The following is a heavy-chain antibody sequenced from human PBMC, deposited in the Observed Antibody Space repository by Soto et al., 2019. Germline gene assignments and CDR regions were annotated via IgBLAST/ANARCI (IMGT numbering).Heavy chain of an antibody. D-gene: IGHD2-15*01. V-gene: IGHV3-48*01. CDR1: GFTFSSYS. CDR3: ARDGCSGSNCLNWFDP. Sequence: GGSLRLSCAASGFTFSSYSMNWVRQAPGKGLEWVSYISSSSTTKYYADSAKGRFTISRDNAKNSLYLQMSSLRAEDTAVYYCARDGCSGSNCLNWFDPWGQGTLVTVSS. CDR2: ISSSSTTK. J-gene: IGHJ5*02.